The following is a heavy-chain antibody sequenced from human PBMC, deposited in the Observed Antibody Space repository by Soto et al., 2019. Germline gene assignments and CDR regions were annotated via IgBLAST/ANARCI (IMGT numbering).Heavy chain of an antibody. V-gene: IGHV5-51*01. CDR3: ARSHGMDV. Sequence: GESQKISCQGSGFSFTSSWIGWVRQLTGKGLEWMGLIYPGDSDTRYSPSFQGQVTISADKSISTAYLQWSSLKASDTAIYYCARSHGMDVWGQGTTVTVSS. CDR1: GFSFTSSW. CDR2: IYPGDSDT. J-gene: IGHJ6*02.